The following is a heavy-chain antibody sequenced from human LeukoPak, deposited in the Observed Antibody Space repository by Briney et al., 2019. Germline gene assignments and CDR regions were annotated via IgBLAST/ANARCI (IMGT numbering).Heavy chain of an antibody. CDR2: IGTASDT. CDR3: AKEDEWELPRGNYFDY. J-gene: IGHJ4*02. D-gene: IGHD1-26*01. Sequence: PGGSLRLSCGAFGFTFSRYDMHWVRQPTGKGLEWVSAIGTASDTYYPGSVKGRFTISRENAKNSLYLQMNSLRAGDTAVYYCAKEDEWELPRGNYFDYWGQGTLVTVSS. V-gene: IGHV3-13*01. CDR1: GFTFSRYD.